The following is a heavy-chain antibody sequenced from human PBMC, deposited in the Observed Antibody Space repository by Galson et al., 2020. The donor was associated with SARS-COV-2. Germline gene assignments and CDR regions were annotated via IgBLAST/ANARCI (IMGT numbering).Heavy chain of an antibody. D-gene: IGHD3-10*01. CDR1: GFTFSSYW. CDR2: INSDGSST. V-gene: IGHV3-74*01. J-gene: IGHJ4*02. Sequence: SLRLSCAASGFTFSSYWMHWVRQAPGKGLVWVSRINSDGSSTSYADSVKGRFTISRDNAKNTLYLQMNSLRAEDTAVYYCARDFDYYGSGSYFGYWGQGTLVTVSS. CDR3: ARDFDYYGSGSYFGY.